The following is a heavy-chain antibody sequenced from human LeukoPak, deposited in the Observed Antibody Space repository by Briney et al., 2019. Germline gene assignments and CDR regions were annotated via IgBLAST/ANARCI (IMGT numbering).Heavy chain of an antibody. D-gene: IGHD2-2*01. V-gene: IGHV3-21*01. J-gene: IGHJ4*02. Sequence: GGSLRLSCAASGFTFSSYSMNWVRQAPGKGLEWVSSISSSSSYIYYADSVKGRFTISRDNAKNSLYLQMNNLRAEDMAVYYCASSLVPASLDYWGQGTLDTVPS. CDR3: ASSLVPASLDY. CDR2: ISSSSSYI. CDR1: GFTFSSYS.